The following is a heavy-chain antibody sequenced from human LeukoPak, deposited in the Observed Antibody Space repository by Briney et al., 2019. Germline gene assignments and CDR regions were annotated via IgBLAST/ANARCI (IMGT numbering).Heavy chain of an antibody. D-gene: IGHD1-26*01. CDR2: IYYSGST. V-gene: IGHV4-31*03. Sequence: SRALSVTCTVSGGSISSGGYYGRWTRRHPGEGLEWIGYIYYSGSTYYNPSLKSRVTIPVDTSKNQFSLKLSSVTAADTAVYYCARTPWGLNYFDYWGQGTLVTVSS. J-gene: IGHJ4*02. CDR3: ARTPWGLNYFDY. CDR1: GGSISSGGYY.